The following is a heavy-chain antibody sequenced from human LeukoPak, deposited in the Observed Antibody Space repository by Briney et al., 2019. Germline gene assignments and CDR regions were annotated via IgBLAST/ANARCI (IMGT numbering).Heavy chain of an antibody. Sequence: SETLSLTCAVHGGSFSGYYWSWIRQPPGKGLEWIGEINHSGSTNYNPSLKSRVTISVDTSKNQFSLKLSSVTAADTAVYYCARGKDYYDSSGYYYWGQGTLVTVSS. CDR1: GGSFSGYY. CDR3: ARGKDYYDSSGYYY. J-gene: IGHJ4*02. V-gene: IGHV4-34*01. CDR2: INHSGST. D-gene: IGHD3-22*01.